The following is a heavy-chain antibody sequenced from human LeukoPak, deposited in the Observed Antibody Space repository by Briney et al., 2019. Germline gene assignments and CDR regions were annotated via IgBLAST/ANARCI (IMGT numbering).Heavy chain of an antibody. J-gene: IGHJ4*02. Sequence: PGGSLRLSCAASGFTFSSYAMSWVRQAPGKGLEWVSAISGSGGSTYYADSVKGRFTISRDNSENTLYLQMNSLRAEDTAVYYRAKNKLRGWYGSYYFDYWGQGTLVTVSS. V-gene: IGHV3-23*01. CDR3: AKNKLRGWYGSYYFDY. D-gene: IGHD6-19*01. CDR2: ISGSGGST. CDR1: GFTFSSYA.